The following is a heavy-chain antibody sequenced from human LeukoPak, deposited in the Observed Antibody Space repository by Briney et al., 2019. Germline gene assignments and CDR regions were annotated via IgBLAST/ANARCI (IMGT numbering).Heavy chain of an antibody. Sequence: GGSLRLSCAAFGFTFSSYSMNWVRQAPGKGLEWVSSISSSSSYIYYADSVKGRFTISRDNAKNSLYLQVNSLRAEDTAVYYCARDFGSDTAMVPDYYGMDVWGQGTTVTVSS. J-gene: IGHJ6*02. CDR2: ISSSSSYI. V-gene: IGHV3-21*01. CDR3: ARDFGSDTAMVPDYYGMDV. D-gene: IGHD5-18*01. CDR1: GFTFSSYS.